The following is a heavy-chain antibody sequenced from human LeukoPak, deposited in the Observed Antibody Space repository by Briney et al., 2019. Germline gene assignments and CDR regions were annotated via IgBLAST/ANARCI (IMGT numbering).Heavy chain of an antibody. CDR1: GGSFSGYY. CDR3: STNRYYYDSSGSIGAFEN. V-gene: IGHV4-34*01. CDR2: INHSGST. D-gene: IGHD3-22*01. Sequence: SETLSLTCAVYGGSFSGYYWSWIRQPPGKGLEWIGEINHSGSTNYNPSLKSRVTISVDTSKNQFSLKLSSVTAADTAVYYCSTNRYYYDSSGSIGAFENWGQGALVTVSS. J-gene: IGHJ4*02.